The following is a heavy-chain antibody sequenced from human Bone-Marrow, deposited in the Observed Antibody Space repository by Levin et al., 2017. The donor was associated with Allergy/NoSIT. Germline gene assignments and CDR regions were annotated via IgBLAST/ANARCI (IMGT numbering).Heavy chain of an antibody. D-gene: IGHD4-17*01. Sequence: PGGSLRLSCAASGFTFSSYSMNWVRQAPGKGLEWVSSISSSSSYIYYADSVKGRFTISRDNAKNSLYLQMNSLRAEDTAVYYCARVTAVTTRPPYYDYYGMDVWGQGTTVTVSS. V-gene: IGHV3-21*01. CDR1: GFTFSSYS. CDR3: ARVTAVTTRPPYYDYYGMDV. CDR2: ISSSSSYI. J-gene: IGHJ6*02.